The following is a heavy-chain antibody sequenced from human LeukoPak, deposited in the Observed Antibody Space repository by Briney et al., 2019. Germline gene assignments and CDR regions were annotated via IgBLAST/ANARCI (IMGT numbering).Heavy chain of an antibody. D-gene: IGHD2-15*01. CDR1: GGSFSGYY. CDR3: AAAVVVAVNWFDP. V-gene: IGHV4-34*01. J-gene: IGHJ5*02. Sequence: PSETLSLTCAVYGGSFSGYYWSWIRQPPGKGLEWIGEINHSGSTNYNPSLKSRVTISVDTSKNQFSLKLSSVTAADTAVYYCAAAVVVAVNWFDPWGQGTLVTVSS. CDR2: INHSGST.